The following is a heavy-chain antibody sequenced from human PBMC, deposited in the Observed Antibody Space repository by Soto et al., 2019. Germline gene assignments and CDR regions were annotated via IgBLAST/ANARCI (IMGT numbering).Heavy chain of an antibody. Sequence: SETLSLTCTVSGGSISSSSYYWGWIRQPPGKGLEWIGSIYYSGSTYYNPSLKSRVTISVDTSKNQFSLKLSSVTAADTAVYYCARLGRGYSYGYFDYWGQGTLVTVSS. CDR3: ARLGRGYSYGYFDY. D-gene: IGHD5-18*01. J-gene: IGHJ4*02. CDR2: IYYSGST. CDR1: GGSISSSSYY. V-gene: IGHV4-39*01.